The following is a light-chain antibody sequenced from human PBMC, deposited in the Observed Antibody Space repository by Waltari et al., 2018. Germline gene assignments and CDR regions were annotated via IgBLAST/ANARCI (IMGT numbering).Light chain of an antibody. J-gene: IGLJ2*01. CDR3: SSQSSNNVVL. CDR1: SNDVGGYNS. V-gene: IGLV2-14*01. CDR2: DVS. Sequence: QSALTQPASVSGSPGQSVTIFCTGTSNDVGGYNSVSWYQEHPGQAPRVIIYDVSDRPSGVSDRFSGSTSGNTASLTISGRQAEDEADYYCSSQSSNNVVLFGGGTKLTIL.